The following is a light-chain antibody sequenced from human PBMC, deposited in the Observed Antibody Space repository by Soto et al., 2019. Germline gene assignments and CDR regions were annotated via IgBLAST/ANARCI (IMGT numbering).Light chain of an antibody. J-gene: IGKJ2*01. CDR1: QTISSW. CDR2: TAS. CDR3: HQSYSSLVST. V-gene: IGKV1-39*01. Sequence: DIQLTQSPATLSGSVGYRFTITCRASQTISSWLSWYQHKPLKAPTVLLYTASTLRGAVPPSFSGSRAGTDFTPTIKSLQPEDSATDYCHQSYSSLVSTFGPGTRVDIK.